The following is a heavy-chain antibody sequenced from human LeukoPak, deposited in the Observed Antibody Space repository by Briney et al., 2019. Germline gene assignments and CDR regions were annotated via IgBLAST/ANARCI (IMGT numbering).Heavy chain of an antibody. CDR2: IYYSGST. V-gene: IGHV4-39*01. CDR1: GGSIRRSSYY. CDR3: ASFSASYYYYYMDV. Sequence: SETLSLTCTVSGGSIRRSSYYRGWIRQPPGRVLEWNGSIYYSGSTYYNPSLTSRDTISGDTSNNQFSRQLSAVTAADTAVYYCASFSASYYYYYMDVWGKGTTVTVSS. J-gene: IGHJ6*03. D-gene: IGHD3-10*01.